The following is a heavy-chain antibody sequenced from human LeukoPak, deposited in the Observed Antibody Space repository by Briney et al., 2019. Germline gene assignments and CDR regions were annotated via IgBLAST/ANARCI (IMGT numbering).Heavy chain of an antibody. J-gene: IGHJ4*02. V-gene: IGHV3-48*03. D-gene: IGHD5-12*01. CDR1: GFSLSVYE. Sequence: GGSLRLSCAASGFSLSVYEIHWVRQASGKGLEWMSDIIISGSTTYYAHSVKGRFTLSRETAQTSLYLQMNSLRAEDTAVYYCTPLTVATNFDYWGRGTLVTVSS. CDR2: IIISGSTT. CDR3: TPLTVATNFDY.